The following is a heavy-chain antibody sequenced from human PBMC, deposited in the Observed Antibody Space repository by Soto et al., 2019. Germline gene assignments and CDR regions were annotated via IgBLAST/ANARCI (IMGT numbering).Heavy chain of an antibody. CDR3: ANSLRFLEWLLDAFDI. Sequence: PGGSLRLSCAASGFTFSSYSMNWVRQAPGKGLEWVSSISSSSSYIYYADSVKGRFTISRDNAKNSLYLQMNSLRAEDTAVYYCANSLRFLEWLLDAFDIWGQGTMVTVSS. V-gene: IGHV3-21*01. J-gene: IGHJ3*02. D-gene: IGHD3-3*01. CDR2: ISSSSSYI. CDR1: GFTFSSYS.